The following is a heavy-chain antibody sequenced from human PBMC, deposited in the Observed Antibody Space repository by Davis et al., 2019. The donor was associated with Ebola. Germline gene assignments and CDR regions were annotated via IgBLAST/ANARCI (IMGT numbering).Heavy chain of an antibody. Sequence: AASVKVSCKASGYTFTGYYMHWVRQAPGQGLEWMGWINPNSGGTNYAQKFQGWVTMTRDTSISTAYMELSRLRSDDTAVYYCASSRKPSYYFDYWGQGTLVTVSS. CDR2: INPNSGGT. J-gene: IGHJ4*02. CDR3: ASSRKPSYYFDY. CDR1: GYTFTGYY. D-gene: IGHD6-13*01. V-gene: IGHV1-2*04.